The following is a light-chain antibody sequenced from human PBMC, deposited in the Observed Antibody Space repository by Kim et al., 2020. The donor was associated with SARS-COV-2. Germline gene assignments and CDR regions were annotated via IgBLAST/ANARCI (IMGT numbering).Light chain of an antibody. Sequence: VSQGQTDSITSAGDKVTERFTCWYQEKTGQSPVLVIYQDTKRPSGIPERFSGTNRGNTATLTISGAKAMDEADYYCQAWDSSTPYVCGTGTKVTVL. J-gene: IGLJ1*01. V-gene: IGLV3-1*01. CDR2: QDT. CDR3: QAWDSSTPYV. CDR1: KVTERF.